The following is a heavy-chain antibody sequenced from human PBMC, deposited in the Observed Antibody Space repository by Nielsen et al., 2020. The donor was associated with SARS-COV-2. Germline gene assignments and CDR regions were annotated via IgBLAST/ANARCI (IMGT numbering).Heavy chain of an antibody. V-gene: IGHV3-7*01. J-gene: IGHJ6*02. CDR2: IDEDGSEN. Sequence: GESLNISCAGSGFSFGSHWMSWVRPAPGKGLEWVANIDEDGSENNYVDSVKGRFTISRDNAKNSLFLEMNSLGGEDTAVYYCARGGGGMDVWGQGTTVTVSS. CDR1: GFSFGSHW. CDR3: ARGGGGMDV. D-gene: IGHD3-16*01.